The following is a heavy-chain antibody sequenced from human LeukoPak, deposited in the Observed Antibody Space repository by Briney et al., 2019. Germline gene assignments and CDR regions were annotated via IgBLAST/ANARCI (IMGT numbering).Heavy chain of an antibody. J-gene: IGHJ5*02. V-gene: IGHV1-2*06. CDR3: ARARDYYDSSDYNWFDP. CDR1: GYTFTGYY. CDR2: ISPNSGGT. Sequence: ASVKVSCKASGYTFTGYYMHWVRQAPGQGLEWMGRISPNSGGTNYAQKFQGRVTMTRDTSISTAYMELSRLRSDDTAVYYCARARDYYDSSDYNWFDPWGQGTLVTVPS. D-gene: IGHD3-22*01.